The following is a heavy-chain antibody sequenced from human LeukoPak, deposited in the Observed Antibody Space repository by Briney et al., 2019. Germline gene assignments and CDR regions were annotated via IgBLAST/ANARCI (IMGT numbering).Heavy chain of an antibody. CDR2: IYYSGST. V-gene: IGHV4-59*01. Sequence: PSETLSLTCTVSGGSISSYYWSWIRQPPGKGLEWIGYIYYSGSTNYNPSLKSRVTISVDTSKNQFSLKLSSVTAADTAVYYCARLDYGDSEHFDYWGQGTLVTVSS. CDR1: GGSISSYY. CDR3: ARLDYGDSEHFDY. J-gene: IGHJ4*02. D-gene: IGHD4-17*01.